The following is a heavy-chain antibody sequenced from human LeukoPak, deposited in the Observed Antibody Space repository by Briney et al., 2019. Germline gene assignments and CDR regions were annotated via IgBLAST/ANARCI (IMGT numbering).Heavy chain of an antibody. Sequence: PSETLSLTCTVSGGSISSSSYYWGWIRQPPGKGLEWIGSIYYSGSTYYNPSLKSRVTISVDTSKNQFSLKLSSVTAADTAVYYCARGGQLVPNNWFDHWGQGTLVTVSS. V-gene: IGHV4-39*07. D-gene: IGHD6-6*01. J-gene: IGHJ5*02. CDR1: GGSISSSSYY. CDR2: IYYSGST. CDR3: ARGGQLVPNNWFDH.